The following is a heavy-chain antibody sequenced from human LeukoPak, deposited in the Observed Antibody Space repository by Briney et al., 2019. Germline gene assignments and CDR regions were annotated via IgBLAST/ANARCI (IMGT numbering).Heavy chain of an antibody. J-gene: IGHJ3*02. Sequence: GGSLRLSCAASGFTFSDYAMNWVRQAPGKGRYLVSTISGSGNSTYYADSVKGRFPISRDNSEKTLYLQVNSLRPEDTAVYYCAKAHTDWYLGVFQIWGQGTIVTVSS. D-gene: IGHD3-9*01. CDR1: GFTFSDYA. CDR3: AKAHTDWYLGVFQI. V-gene: IGHV3-23*01. CDR2: ISGSGNST.